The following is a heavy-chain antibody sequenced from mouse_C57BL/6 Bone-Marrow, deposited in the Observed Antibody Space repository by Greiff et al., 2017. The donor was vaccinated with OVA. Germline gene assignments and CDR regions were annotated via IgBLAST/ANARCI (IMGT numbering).Heavy chain of an antibody. J-gene: IGHJ4*01. Sequence: QVQLQQPGAELVMPGASVKLSCKASGYTFTSYWMHWVKQRPGQGLEWIGEIDPSDSYTNYNQKFQGKSTLTVDKSSSTAYLQLSSLTAEDSAVYYGGREEITTAMDYWGQGTSVTVSS. CDR1: GYTFTSYW. CDR3: GREEITTAMDY. CDR2: IDPSDSYT. D-gene: IGHD1-1*01. V-gene: IGHV1-69*01.